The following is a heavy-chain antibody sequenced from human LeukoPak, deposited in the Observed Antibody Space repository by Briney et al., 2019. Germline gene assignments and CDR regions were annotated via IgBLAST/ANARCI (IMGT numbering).Heavy chain of an antibody. CDR1: GGTFNSYA. Sequence: SVKVSCKTSGGTFNSYAISWVRQAPGQGLEWMGGITAIFRTTNYAQKFQGRVTMTRDTSITTVYMELSSLTSEDTAVYYCARDARGAVAADDSFDIWGQGTMVTVSS. J-gene: IGHJ3*02. V-gene: IGHV1-69*05. CDR3: ARDARGAVAADDSFDI. D-gene: IGHD6-13*01. CDR2: ITAIFRTT.